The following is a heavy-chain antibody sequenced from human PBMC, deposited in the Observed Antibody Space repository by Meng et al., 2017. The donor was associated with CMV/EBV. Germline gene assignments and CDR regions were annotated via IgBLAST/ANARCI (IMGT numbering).Heavy chain of an antibody. D-gene: IGHD2-15*01. J-gene: IGHJ4*02. CDR1: GFTFSSYW. CDR2: IKQDGSEK. Sequence: GESLKISCAASGFTFSSYWMSWVRQAPGKGLEWVANIKQDGSEKYYVDSVKGRFTISRDNAKNSLYLQMNILRAEDTAVYYCARDTRAATDYWGQGTLVTVSS. CDR3: ARDTRAATDY. V-gene: IGHV3-7*01.